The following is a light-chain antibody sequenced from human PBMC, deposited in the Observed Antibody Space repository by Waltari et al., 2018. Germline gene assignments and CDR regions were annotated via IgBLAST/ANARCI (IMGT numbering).Light chain of an antibody. CDR3: SSYAGSNNWGV. CDR2: EVS. V-gene: IGLV2-8*01. J-gene: IGLJ2*01. Sequence: QSALTQPPSASGSPGQSVTISCTGTSSDVGGYNYVSWYQQHPGKAPKLMLYEVSKRPSGVPDRFSGSKSGNTASLTVSGLQAEDEADYYCSSYAGSNNWGVFGGGTKLTVL. CDR1: SSDVGGYNY.